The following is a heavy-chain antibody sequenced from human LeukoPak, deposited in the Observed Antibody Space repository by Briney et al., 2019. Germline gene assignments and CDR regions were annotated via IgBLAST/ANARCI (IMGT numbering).Heavy chain of an antibody. CDR1: GFTFSSYS. CDR3: ARDSRGDDAFDI. CDR2: ISSSSYI. V-gene: IGHV3-21*01. D-gene: IGHD2-15*01. J-gene: IGHJ3*02. Sequence: GGSLRLSCAASGFTFSSYSMNWVRQAPGKGLEWVSSISSSSYINYADSVKGRFTISRDNAKNSLYLQMNSLRAEDTAVYYCARDSRGDDAFDIWGQGTMVTVSS.